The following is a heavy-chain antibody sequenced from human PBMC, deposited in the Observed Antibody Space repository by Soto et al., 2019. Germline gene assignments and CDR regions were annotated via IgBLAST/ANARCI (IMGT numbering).Heavy chain of an antibody. CDR1: VFTLSTYS. D-gene: IGHD2-15*01. V-gene: IGHV3-48*02. CDR3: AREGLDSTGYDY. J-gene: IGHJ4*01. CDR2: ISPSSYAL. Sequence: PGGSLRLSCAASVFTLSTYSMNWVRQAPGKWRELLSYISPSSYALXXLDNMNGXXAFRRYDSNNSXIARRXTMRELDKSMYYCAREGLDSTGYDYWRQGILVTVSS.